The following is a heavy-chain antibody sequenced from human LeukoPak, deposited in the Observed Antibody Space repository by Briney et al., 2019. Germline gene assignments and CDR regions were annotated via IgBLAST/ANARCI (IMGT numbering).Heavy chain of an antibody. CDR2: ISVSGVST. J-gene: IGHJ4*02. D-gene: IGHD4-17*01. CDR1: GFTFSSYA. Sequence: GGSLRLSCAASGFTFSSYAMSWVRQAPGKGLEWVSGISVSGVSTYYADSVKGRFTISRDNSKNTLYLQMNSLRAEDTALYYCAREPYGDYVFDYWGQGTLVTVSS. V-gene: IGHV3-23*01. CDR3: AREPYGDYVFDY.